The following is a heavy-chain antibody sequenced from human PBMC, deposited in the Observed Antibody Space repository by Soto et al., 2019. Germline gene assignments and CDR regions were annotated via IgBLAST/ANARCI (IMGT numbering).Heavy chain of an antibody. V-gene: IGHV4-59*01. CDR1: GGSISTYY. CDR3: ARGRGYSGQSRGWFDP. CDR2: IYYSGRT. J-gene: IGHJ5*02. Sequence: QLQLQESGPGLVKPSETLSLTCTVSGGSISTYYWNWIRQPPGKGLEWIGDIYYSGRTNYNPSLKSRVAISVDMSKNQFSLNLSSVTPADTAVYYCARGRGYSGQSRGWFDPWGQGTLVTVSS. D-gene: IGHD5-12*01.